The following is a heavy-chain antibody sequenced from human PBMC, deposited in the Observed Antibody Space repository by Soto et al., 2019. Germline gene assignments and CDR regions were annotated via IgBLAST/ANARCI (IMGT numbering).Heavy chain of an antibody. CDR2: IIPIFGTA. D-gene: IGHD2-15*01. J-gene: IGHJ4*02. CDR1: GGTFSSYA. V-gene: IGHV1-69*13. Sequence: SVKVSCKASGGTFSSYAISWVRQAPGQGLEWMGGIIPIFGTANYAQKFQGRVTITADESTSTAYMELSSLRSEDTAVYYCARYCSGGSCYGEKFDYWGQGTLVTVSS. CDR3: ARYCSGGSCYGEKFDY.